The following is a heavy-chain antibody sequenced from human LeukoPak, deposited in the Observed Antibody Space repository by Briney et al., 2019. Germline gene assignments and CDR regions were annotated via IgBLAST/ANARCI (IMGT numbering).Heavy chain of an antibody. Sequence: RTGGSLRLSCAASGFTFSTYGMHWVRQAPGKGLEWVAVISYDGSNKYYADSVKGRFTISRDNSKNTLYLQMNSLRAEDTAVYYCAKPLRGLNSWYYFDYWGQGTLVTVSS. CDR3: AKPLRGLNSWYYFDY. V-gene: IGHV3-30*18. J-gene: IGHJ4*02. D-gene: IGHD1/OR15-1a*01. CDR2: ISYDGSNK. CDR1: GFTFSTYG.